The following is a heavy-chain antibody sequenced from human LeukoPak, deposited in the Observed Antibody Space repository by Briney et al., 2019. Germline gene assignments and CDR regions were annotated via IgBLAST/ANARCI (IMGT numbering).Heavy chain of an antibody. CDR3: TSHYGSGGF. V-gene: IGHV3-15*07. D-gene: IGHD3-10*01. CDR1: GFNFNDAW. J-gene: IGHJ4*02. Sequence: GGSLRLSCAASGFNFNDAWMNWVRQAPGKGLEWVGRIKSNTDGATTDHTAPVKGRFTISRDDSKNTLYLQMSSLEIEDTAVYYCTSHYGSGGFWGQGTLVTVSS. CDR2: IKSNTDGATT.